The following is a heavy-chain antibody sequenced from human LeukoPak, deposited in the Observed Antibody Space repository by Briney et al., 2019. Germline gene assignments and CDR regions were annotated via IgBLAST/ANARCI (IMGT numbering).Heavy chain of an antibody. J-gene: IGHJ5*02. D-gene: IGHD5-18*01. Sequence: SETLSLTCTVSGGSVSSYYWSWIRQPPGEGLEWIGHIFYTGRTTYSPSLKSRVTISIDTSKNQFSLKMSSVTAADTAVYYCARVYSYGECWFDPWGHGTVVSVFS. CDR3: ARVYSYGECWFDP. V-gene: IGHV4-59*02. CDR1: GGSVSSYY. CDR2: IFYTGRT.